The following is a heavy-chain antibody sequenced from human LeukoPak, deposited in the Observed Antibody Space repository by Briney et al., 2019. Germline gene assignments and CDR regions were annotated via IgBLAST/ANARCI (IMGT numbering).Heavy chain of an antibody. Sequence: SQTLSLTCAISGASVSSNSAAWNWIRQSPSKGLEWLGRTYYRSKWYNDYAVSVKSRITINPDTSKNQFSLQLNSVTPEDTAVYYCARGSDSSDILDYWGQGTLVTVSS. J-gene: IGHJ4*02. CDR3: ARGSDSSDILDY. V-gene: IGHV6-1*01. D-gene: IGHD6-19*01. CDR1: GASVSSNSAA. CDR2: TYYRSKWYN.